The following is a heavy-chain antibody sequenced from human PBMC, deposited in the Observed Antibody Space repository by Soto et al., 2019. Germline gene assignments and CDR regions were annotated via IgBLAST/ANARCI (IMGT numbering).Heavy chain of an antibody. V-gene: IGHV4-34*01. CDR1: GGSFSGYY. J-gene: IGHJ4*02. Sequence: SETLSLTCAVYGGSFSGYYWSWIRQPPGKGLEWIGEINHSGSTNYNPSLKSRVTISVDTSKNQFSLKLSSVTAADTAVYYCARGFSGSYAYWGQGTLVTVSS. CDR2: INHSGST. CDR3: ARGFSGSYAY. D-gene: IGHD1-26*01.